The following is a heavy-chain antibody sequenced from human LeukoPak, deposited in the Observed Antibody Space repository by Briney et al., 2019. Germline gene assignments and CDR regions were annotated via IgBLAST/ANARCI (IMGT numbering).Heavy chain of an antibody. V-gene: IGHV3-21*01. J-gene: IGHJ3*02. Sequence: GGSLRLSCAASGFTFSSYSMNWVRQAPGKGLEWVSSIRSSDTYIYYADSVKGRFTISRDNSKNTLYLQMNSLRAEDTAVYYCARDSGELITNDAFDIWGQGTMVTVSS. D-gene: IGHD1-26*01. CDR3: ARDSGELITNDAFDI. CDR2: IRSSDTYI. CDR1: GFTFSSYS.